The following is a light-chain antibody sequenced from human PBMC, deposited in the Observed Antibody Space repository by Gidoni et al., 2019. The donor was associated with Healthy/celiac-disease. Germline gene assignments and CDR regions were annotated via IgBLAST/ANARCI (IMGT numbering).Light chain of an antibody. J-gene: IGKJ1*01. CDR2: DAS. CDR3: QQYNSYWT. Sequence: DIQMTQSPSTLSASVGDRVTITCRASQSISSWLVWYQQKPGKAPKLLIYDASSLESGVPSRFSGSGSGTEFTLTSSSLQPDDFANYYCQQYNSYWTFGQGTKVEIK. CDR1: QSISSW. V-gene: IGKV1-5*01.